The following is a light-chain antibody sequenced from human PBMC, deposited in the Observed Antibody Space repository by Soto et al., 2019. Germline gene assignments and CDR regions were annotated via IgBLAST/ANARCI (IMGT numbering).Light chain of an antibody. CDR2: DAS. CDR1: QSVSGF. CDR3: QQRSNWPPYT. J-gene: IGKJ2*01. V-gene: IGKV3-11*01. Sequence: EIVLTQSPATLSLSPGERATVSCRASQSVSGFVAWYQQKPGQAPRLLIYDASNRATGIPARFSGSGSGTDFTLTISILEPEDFAVYYCQQRSNWPPYTFGQGTKLEIK.